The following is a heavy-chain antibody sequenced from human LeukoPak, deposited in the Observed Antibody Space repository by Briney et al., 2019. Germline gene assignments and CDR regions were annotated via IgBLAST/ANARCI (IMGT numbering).Heavy chain of an antibody. CDR2: INAGNGNT. D-gene: IGHD3-10*01. CDR3: ARDVVRGVIIGFAP. V-gene: IGHV1-3*01. J-gene: IGHJ5*02. CDR1: GYTFTSYA. Sequence: ASVKVSCKASGYTFTSYAMHWVRQAPGQRLEWMGWINAGNGNTKYSQKFQGRVTITRDTSASTAYMELSSLRSEDTAVYYCARDVVRGVIIGFAPWGQGTLVTVSS.